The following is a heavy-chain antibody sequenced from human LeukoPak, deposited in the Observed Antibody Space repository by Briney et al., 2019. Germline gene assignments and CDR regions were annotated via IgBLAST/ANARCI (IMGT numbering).Heavy chain of an antibody. CDR3: ARDRANYYDSSGYPSDY. CDR2: ISSSSNYI. CDR1: GFTFSSYS. V-gene: IGHV3-21*01. J-gene: IGHJ4*02. D-gene: IGHD3-22*01. Sequence: PGGSLRLSCAASGFTFSSYSMNWVRQAPGKGMEWVSSISSSSNYIYYADSVKGRSTISRDNAKNSLYLQMNSLRAEDTAVYYCARDRANYYDSSGYPSDYWGQGTLVTVSS.